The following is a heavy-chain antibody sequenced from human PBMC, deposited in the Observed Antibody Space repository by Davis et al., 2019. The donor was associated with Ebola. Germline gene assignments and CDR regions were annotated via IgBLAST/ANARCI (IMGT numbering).Heavy chain of an antibody. Sequence: AASVKVSCKASGYTFISYAMHWVRQAPGQRLEWMGWINAVNGNTKYSQKFQDRVTITRDTSASTAYMELSSLRSEDTAVYCCARDPSGWYYFDYWGQGTLVTVSS. CDR3: ARDPSGWYYFDY. D-gene: IGHD6-19*01. CDR2: INAVNGNT. V-gene: IGHV1-3*01. CDR1: GYTFISYA. J-gene: IGHJ4*02.